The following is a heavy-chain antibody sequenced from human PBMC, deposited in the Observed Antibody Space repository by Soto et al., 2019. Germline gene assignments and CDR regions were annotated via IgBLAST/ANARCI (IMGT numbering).Heavy chain of an antibody. CDR3: AKVGWLAPTLYSFDY. CDR1: GFTFSSYA. Sequence: PGGSLRLSCAASGFTFSSYAMSWVRQAPGKGLEWVSAISGSGGSTYYADSVKGRFTISRDNSKNTLYLQMNSLRAEDTAVYYCAKVGWLAPTLYSFDYGGQGTLVTVSS. D-gene: IGHD3-3*01. V-gene: IGHV3-23*01. J-gene: IGHJ4*02. CDR2: ISGSGGST.